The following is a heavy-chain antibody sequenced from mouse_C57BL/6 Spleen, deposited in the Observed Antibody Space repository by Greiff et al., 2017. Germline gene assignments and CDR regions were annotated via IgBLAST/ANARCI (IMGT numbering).Heavy chain of an antibody. V-gene: IGHV1-80*01. Sequence: QVQLKESGAELVKPGASVKISCKASGYAFSSYWMNWVKQRPGKGLEWIGQIYPGDGDTNYNGKFKGKATLTADKSSSTAYMQISSLTSEDSAVYVCARSDYSNYGFFAYWGQGTLVTVSA. CDR2: IYPGDGDT. J-gene: IGHJ3*01. D-gene: IGHD2-5*01. CDR1: GYAFSSYW. CDR3: ARSDYSNYGFFAY.